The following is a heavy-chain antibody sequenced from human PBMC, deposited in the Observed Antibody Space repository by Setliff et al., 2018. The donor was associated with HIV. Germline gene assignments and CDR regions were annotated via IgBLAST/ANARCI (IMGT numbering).Heavy chain of an antibody. D-gene: IGHD2-21*01. V-gene: IGHV3-7*01. CDR3: VRDLMWAFDI. CDR2: IKSRVDGSNK. Sequence: GGSLRLSCAGSGFNFKNAWMSWVRQAPGKGLEWVGRIKSRVDGSNKYYADSVKGRFTISRDNAMNSLYLQMSSLRVEDTAVYYCVRDLMWAFDIWGQGTMVTVSS. CDR1: GFNFKNAW. J-gene: IGHJ3*02.